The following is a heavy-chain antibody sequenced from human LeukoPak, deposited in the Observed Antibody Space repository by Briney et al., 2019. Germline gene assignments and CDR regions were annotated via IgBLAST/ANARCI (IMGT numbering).Heavy chain of an antibody. V-gene: IGHV3-23*01. CDR2: ISGSGGST. J-gene: IGHJ4*02. CDR3: AKDPDIGYCSGGSCYDFFDY. Sequence: GGSLRLSCAASGFTFSSYAMSWVRQAPGKRLEWVSAISGSGGSTYYADSVKGRFTISRDNSKNTLYLQMNSLRAEDTAVYYCAKDPDIGYCSGGSCYDFFDYWGQGTLVTVSS. CDR1: GFTFSSYA. D-gene: IGHD2-15*01.